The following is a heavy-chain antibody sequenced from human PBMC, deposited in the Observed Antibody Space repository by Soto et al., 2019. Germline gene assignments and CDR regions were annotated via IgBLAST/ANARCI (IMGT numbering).Heavy chain of an antibody. D-gene: IGHD4-17*01. V-gene: IGHV4-61*01. CDR1: GGSVSSSSYY. Sequence: PETLSLTSTVSGGSVSSSSYYWSWIRQPPWKVLEWIGYIYHSGSTIYNPSLKNRVTISVDTSKEQFSLKLRSVTAADTAVYYCARCEYGHYFTFDIGSQGTLVTVS. J-gene: IGHJ4*02. CDR3: ARCEYGHYFTFDI. CDR2: IYHSGST.